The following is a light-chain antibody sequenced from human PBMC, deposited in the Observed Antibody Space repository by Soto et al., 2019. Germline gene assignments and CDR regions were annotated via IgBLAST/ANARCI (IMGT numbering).Light chain of an antibody. Sequence: AIRMTQSPSSLSASTGDRVTITCRASQGISSYLAWYQQKPGKAPKLLIYAASTLQSGVPSRFSGSGSGTDFTLTISCLQSEDFATYYCQKYDGAPFTFGGGTTVEI. CDR3: QKYDGAPFT. J-gene: IGKJ4*01. V-gene: IGKV1-8*01. CDR2: AAS. CDR1: QGISSY.